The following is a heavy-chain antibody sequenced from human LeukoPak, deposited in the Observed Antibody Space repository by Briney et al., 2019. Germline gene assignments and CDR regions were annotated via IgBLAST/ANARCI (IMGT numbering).Heavy chain of an antibody. D-gene: IGHD3-10*01. Sequence: GGSLRLSCAASGFTFNRNGMHWVRQAPGKGLEWVALIWFDGSREYYGDSVKGRFIISRDNSKNTLYLQMNSLRAEDTAVYYCASWALWFGDPGYWGQGTLVTVSS. J-gene: IGHJ4*02. V-gene: IGHV3-33*01. CDR2: IWFDGSRE. CDR3: ASWALWFGDPGY. CDR1: GFTFNRNG.